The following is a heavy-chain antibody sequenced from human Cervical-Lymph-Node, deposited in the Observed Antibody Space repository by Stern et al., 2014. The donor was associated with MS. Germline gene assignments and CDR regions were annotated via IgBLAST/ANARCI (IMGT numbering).Heavy chain of an antibody. D-gene: IGHD3-3*01. CDR1: GYTFTGYY. CDR3: AGERFLDWSKTI. V-gene: IGHV1-2*06. CDR2: INPNSGGT. J-gene: IGHJ1*01. Sequence: VQLVESGAEVKKPGASVKVSCKASGYTFTGYYMHWVRQAPGQGLEWMGRINPNSGGTNSAQKFQGRINMTKDTSNSTAYMERSGLKSDDTAVYYCAGERFLDWSKTIWGQGTLVTVSS.